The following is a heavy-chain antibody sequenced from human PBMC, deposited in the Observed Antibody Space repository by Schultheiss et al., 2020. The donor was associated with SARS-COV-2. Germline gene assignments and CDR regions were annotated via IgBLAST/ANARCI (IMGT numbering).Heavy chain of an antibody. D-gene: IGHD6-19*01. CDR1: GFTFNNYG. J-gene: IGHJ4*02. V-gene: IGHV3-30*02. Sequence: GGSLRLSCVVSGFTFNNYGMHWVRQAPGKGLEWVAVIWFDGSQKFYADSVKGRFTISRDNSENTSFLQMNSLRTEDTAVYYCAKGTWYGSEQGGYWGQGTLVTVSS. CDR3: AKGTWYGSEQGGY. CDR2: IWFDGSQK.